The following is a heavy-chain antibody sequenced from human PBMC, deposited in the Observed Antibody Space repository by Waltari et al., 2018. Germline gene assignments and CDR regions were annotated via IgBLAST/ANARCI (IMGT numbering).Heavy chain of an antibody. J-gene: IGHJ4*02. CDR1: GGSISSYY. CDR3: ARDNYYGSGRDSGFDY. D-gene: IGHD3-10*01. CDR2: IYYSGST. Sequence: QVQLQESGPGLVKPSETLSLTCTVSGGSISSYYWSWIRKPPGKGLEWIGYIYYSGSTNYNPSLKSRVTISVDTSKNQFSLKLSSVTAADTAVYYCARDNYYGSGRDSGFDYWGQGTLVTVSS. V-gene: IGHV4-59*01.